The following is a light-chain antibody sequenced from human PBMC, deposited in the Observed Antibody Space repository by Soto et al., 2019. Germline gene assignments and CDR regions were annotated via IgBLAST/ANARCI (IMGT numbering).Light chain of an antibody. CDR1: QSIGSW. Sequence: DIQMTQSPSTLSASVGDRVTITCRASQSIGSWLAWFQRKPGKAPKVLIYKASSLESGVPSRFSGSGSGTEFTLTISSLQTEDFATYYCQQYSANSPWTFGQGTKVEIK. CDR3: QQYSANSPWT. V-gene: IGKV1-5*03. CDR2: KAS. J-gene: IGKJ1*01.